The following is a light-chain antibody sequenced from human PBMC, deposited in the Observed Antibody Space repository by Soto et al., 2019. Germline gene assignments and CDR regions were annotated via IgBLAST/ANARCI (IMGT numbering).Light chain of an antibody. CDR2: DSS. CDR3: QQYNPYSPWT. Sequence: DIKMYQSPSSLSATVGDRVTITCRASQSISSYLNWYQQKPGKAPKLLIYDSSNLESGVPSRFSGSGSGTDFTLTISSLQPDDFATYYCQQYNPYSPWTFGQGGNVDIK. V-gene: IGKV1-5*01. CDR1: QSISSY. J-gene: IGKJ1*01.